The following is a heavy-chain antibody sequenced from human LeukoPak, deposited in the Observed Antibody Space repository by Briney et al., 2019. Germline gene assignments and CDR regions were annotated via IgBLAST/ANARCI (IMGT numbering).Heavy chain of an antibody. CDR3: ARGRWLQLPGDY. D-gene: IGHD5-24*01. V-gene: IGHV3-33*01. J-gene: IGHJ4*02. CDR1: GFTFSSYG. CDR2: IWYDGSNK. Sequence: PGGSLRLSCAASGFTFSSYGMHWVRQAPGKGLEWVAVIWYDGSNKYYADSVKGRFTISRDNSKNTLYPQMNSLRAEDTAVYYCARGRWLQLPGDYWGQGTLVTVSS.